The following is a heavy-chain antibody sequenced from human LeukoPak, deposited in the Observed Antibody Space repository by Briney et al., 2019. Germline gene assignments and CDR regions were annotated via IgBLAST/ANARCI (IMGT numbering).Heavy chain of an antibody. CDR3: ARGLDVERSSAWSWGPKKFYYNVMDV. V-gene: IGHV1-8*01. CDR2: MNPSSGNT. J-gene: IGHJ6*02. CDR1: GYTFTSSN. D-gene: IGHD3-9*01. Sequence: ASVRVSCKVSGYTFTSSNINWVRQAPGQGLEWMGWMNPSSGNTAYAQRFQGRVTMTRDTSTNTAFLRLTSLRSEDTAVYYCARGLDVERSSAWSWGPKKFYYNVMDVWGQGTTVTVSS.